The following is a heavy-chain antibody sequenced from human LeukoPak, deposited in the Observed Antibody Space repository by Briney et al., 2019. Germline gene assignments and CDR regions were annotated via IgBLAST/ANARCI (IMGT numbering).Heavy chain of an antibody. D-gene: IGHD2-21*02. CDR1: GGSLSGYY. Sequence: SETLSLTCAVYGGSLSGYYWSWIRQPPGKGLEWIGEINHSGSTNYNPSLKSRVTISVDTSKNQFSLKLSSVTAADTAVYYCARAYCGGDCYVRDWFDPWGQGTLVTVSS. CDR2: INHSGST. J-gene: IGHJ5*02. V-gene: IGHV4-34*01. CDR3: ARAYCGGDCYVRDWFDP.